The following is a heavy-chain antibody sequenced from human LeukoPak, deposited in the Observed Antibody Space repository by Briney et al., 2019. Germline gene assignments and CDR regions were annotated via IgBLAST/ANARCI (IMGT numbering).Heavy chain of an antibody. V-gene: IGHV4-4*02. D-gene: IGHD3-10*01. CDR2: IYHGGGT. CDR1: GGSISSSNW. J-gene: IGHJ4*02. Sequence: SETLSVTCAVSGGSISSSNWWSWVRQPPGKGLEWIGEIYHGGGTNYNPSLKSRVTISVDKSKNQLSLKLSSVTAADTAMYYCARYGLGTYPPFDCWGQGTLVTVSS. CDR3: ARYGLGTYPPFDC.